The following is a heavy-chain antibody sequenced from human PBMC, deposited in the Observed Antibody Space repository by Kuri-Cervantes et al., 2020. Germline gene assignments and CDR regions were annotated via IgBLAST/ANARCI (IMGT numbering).Heavy chain of an antibody. J-gene: IGHJ4*02. V-gene: IGHV1-8*02. Sequence: ASVKVSCKASGFTFTNYDINWVRQAPGQGLEWMGWMNPNSGNTGYAQKFQGRVTMTRDTSISTAYMELSSLRSEDTAVYYCARDKMDRGSESHFDYWGQGTLVTVSS. CDR2: MNPNSGNT. D-gene: IGHD3-10*01. CDR3: ARDKMDRGSESHFDY. CDR1: GFTFTNYD.